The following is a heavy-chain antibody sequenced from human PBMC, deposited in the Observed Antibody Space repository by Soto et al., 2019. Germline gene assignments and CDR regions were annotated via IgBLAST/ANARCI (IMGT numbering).Heavy chain of an antibody. D-gene: IGHD5-12*01. CDR3: AKGGLQFLRSPGRAMDV. J-gene: IGHJ6*02. V-gene: IGHV1-69*12. Sequence: QVQLVQSGAEVKKPGSSVKVSCKASGGTFSSYAISWVRQAPGQGLEWMGGIIPIFATAKYEQKFQGRVTITADESTSTAYMELSSLRSEDTAVYYCAKGGLQFLRSPGRAMDVWGQGTTVTVSS. CDR2: IIPIFATA. CDR1: GGTFSSYA.